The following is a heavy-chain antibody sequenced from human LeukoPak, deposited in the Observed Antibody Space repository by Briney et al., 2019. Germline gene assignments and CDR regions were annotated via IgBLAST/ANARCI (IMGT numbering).Heavy chain of an antibody. Sequence: GGSLRLSCAASGFTFSSYGMHWVRQAPGKGLEWVAVISYDGSNKYYADSVKGRFTISRDNSKNTLYLQMNSLRAEDTAVYYCAKDRVDTAALGYFQHWGQGTLVTVSS. J-gene: IGHJ1*01. CDR3: AKDRVDTAALGYFQH. CDR2: ISYDGSNK. D-gene: IGHD5-18*01. V-gene: IGHV3-30*18. CDR1: GFTFSSYG.